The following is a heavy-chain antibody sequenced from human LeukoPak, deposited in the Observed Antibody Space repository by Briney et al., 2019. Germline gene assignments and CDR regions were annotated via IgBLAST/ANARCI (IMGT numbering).Heavy chain of an antibody. J-gene: IGHJ4*02. CDR1: GYTFTGNG. CDR3: ARSGHCSGTGCYAEGIDY. D-gene: IGHD2-2*01. Sequence: GASVKVSCKASGYTFTGNGITWVRQAPGQGLEWMGWISGYSGNTAYAQMFQARVTMTTDTSTSTAYMEVTNLRSDDTAIYYCARSGHCSGTGCYAEGIDYWGQGTLVTVSS. CDR2: ISGYSGNT. V-gene: IGHV1-18*01.